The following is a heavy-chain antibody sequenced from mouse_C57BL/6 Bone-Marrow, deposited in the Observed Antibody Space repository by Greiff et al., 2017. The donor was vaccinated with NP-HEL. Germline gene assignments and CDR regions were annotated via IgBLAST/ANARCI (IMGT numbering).Heavy chain of an antibody. CDR1: GYAFSSSW. Sequence: VQVVESGPELVKPGASVKISCKASGYAFSSSWMNWVKQRPGKGLEWIGRIYPGDGDTNYNGKFKGKATLTADKSSSTAYMQLSSLTSEDSAVYFCARNYYYGSSPHYYAMDYWGQGTSVTVSS. J-gene: IGHJ4*01. CDR3: ARNYYYGSSPHYYAMDY. D-gene: IGHD1-1*01. V-gene: IGHV1-82*01. CDR2: IYPGDGDT.